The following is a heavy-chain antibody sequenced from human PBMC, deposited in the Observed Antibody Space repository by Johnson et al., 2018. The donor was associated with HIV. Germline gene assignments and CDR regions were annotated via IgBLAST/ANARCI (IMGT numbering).Heavy chain of an antibody. CDR1: GFTFSDYD. V-gene: IGHV3-13*01. D-gene: IGHD4-23*01. Sequence: EVQLVESGGGLVQPGGSLRLSCAASGFTFSDYDMHWVRQATGEGLEWVSAIGSAGDTYYPGSVKGRFTISRENAKNSLYIQMNSLRAGDTAVYYCARGPSVVTLHAFDLWGQGTLVTVSS. CDR3: ARGPSVVTLHAFDL. CDR2: IGSAGDT. J-gene: IGHJ3*01.